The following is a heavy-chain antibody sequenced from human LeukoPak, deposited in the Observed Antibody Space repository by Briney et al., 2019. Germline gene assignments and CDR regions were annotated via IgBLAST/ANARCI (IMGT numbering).Heavy chain of an antibody. Sequence: GGSLRLSCAASGFTFSSYAMHWVRQAPGKGLEWVAVISYDGSNKYYADSVKGRFTISRDNSKNTLYLQMNSLRAEDTAVYYCARDHVAADPFDYWGQGTLVTVSS. J-gene: IGHJ4*02. D-gene: IGHD6-13*01. CDR1: GFTFSSYA. CDR3: ARDHVAADPFDY. V-gene: IGHV3-30-3*01. CDR2: ISYDGSNK.